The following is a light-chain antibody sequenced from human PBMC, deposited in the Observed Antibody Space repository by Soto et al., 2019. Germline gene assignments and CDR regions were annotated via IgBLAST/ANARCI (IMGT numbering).Light chain of an antibody. CDR3: LQHNSYPRT. V-gene: IGKV1-17*01. J-gene: IGKJ1*01. CDR2: AAS. Sequence: DLQMTQSPSSPSASVGDRVTITCRASQGIGNDLGWYQQKPGKAPKRLIYAASSLQSGVPSRFSGSGSGTEFTLTISTLQPEDFATYYCLQHNSYPRTFGQGTKVEIK. CDR1: QGIGND.